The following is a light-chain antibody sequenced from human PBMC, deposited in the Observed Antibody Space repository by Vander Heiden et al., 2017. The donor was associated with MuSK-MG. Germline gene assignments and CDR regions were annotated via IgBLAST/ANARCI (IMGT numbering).Light chain of an antibody. Sequence: AITPTQSPSSFSASTGDRVTITCRASQGISNYLAWYQQKPGKAPKLLIYAASTLHSGVPSRFSGSGSGTNFTLTISCLQSEDFATYYCQQYYSYPYTFGQGTKLEIK. CDR1: QGISNY. CDR2: AAS. CDR3: QQYYSYPYT. V-gene: IGKV1-8*01. J-gene: IGKJ2*01.